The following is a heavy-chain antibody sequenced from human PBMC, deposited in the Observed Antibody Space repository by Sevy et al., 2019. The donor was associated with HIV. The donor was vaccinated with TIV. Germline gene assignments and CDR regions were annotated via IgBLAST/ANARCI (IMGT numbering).Heavy chain of an antibody. CDR3: TTDPLTTVTSTA. D-gene: IGHD4-4*01. V-gene: IGHV3-15*01. CDR1: GFTFSNAW. Sequence: GGSLRLSCAASGFTFSNAWMSWVRQAPGKGLEWVDRIKSKTDGGTTDYAAPVKGRFTISRDDSKNTLYLQMNSLKTEDTAVYYCTTDPLTTVTSTAWGQGTLVTVSS. CDR2: IKSKTDGGTT. J-gene: IGHJ5*02.